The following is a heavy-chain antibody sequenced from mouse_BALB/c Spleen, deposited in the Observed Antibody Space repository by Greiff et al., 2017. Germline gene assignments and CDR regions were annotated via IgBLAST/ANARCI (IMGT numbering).Heavy chain of an antibody. D-gene: IGHD1-1*01. CDR3: QISYYYGSSPYAMDY. Sequence: EVQLQQSGAELVRPGALVKLSCKASGFNIKDYYMHWVKQRPEQGLEWIGWIDPENGDTEYAPKFQGKATMTADTSSNTAYLQLSSLTSEDTAVYYCQISYYYGSSPYAMDYWGQGTSVTVSS. CDR1: GFNIKDYY. CDR2: IDPENGDT. J-gene: IGHJ4*01. V-gene: IGHV14-4*02.